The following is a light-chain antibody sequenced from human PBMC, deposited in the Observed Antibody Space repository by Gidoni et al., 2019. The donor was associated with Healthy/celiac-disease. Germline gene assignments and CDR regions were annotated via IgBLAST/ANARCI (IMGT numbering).Light chain of an antibody. CDR1: QSVSSN. CDR3: QQYNNWPPIT. CDR2: GAS. J-gene: IGKJ5*01. Sequence: EIVMTQSPATLSVSPGVSATLSCRASQSVSSNLAWSQQKPGQAPRLLIYGASTRATGIPARCRGSGSGTECTLTISSLQSEDFAVYYCQQYNNWPPITIGQGTRLEIK. V-gene: IGKV3-15*01.